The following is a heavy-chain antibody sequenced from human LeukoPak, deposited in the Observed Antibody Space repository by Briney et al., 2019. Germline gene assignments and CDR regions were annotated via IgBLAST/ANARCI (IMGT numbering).Heavy chain of an antibody. Sequence: GGSLRLSCAASGFTFSSYSMNWVRQAPGKGLKWVSYISSSSSTIYYADSVKGRFTISRDNAKNSLYLQMNSLRAEDTAVYYCAREARGSYLDYWGQGTLVTVSS. CDR1: GFTFSSYS. CDR3: AREARGSYLDY. CDR2: ISSSSSTI. V-gene: IGHV3-48*01. J-gene: IGHJ4*02. D-gene: IGHD1-26*01.